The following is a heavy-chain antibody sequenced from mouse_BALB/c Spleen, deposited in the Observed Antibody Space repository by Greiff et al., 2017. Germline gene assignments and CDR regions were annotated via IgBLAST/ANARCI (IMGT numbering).Heavy chain of an antibody. CDR3: LREGRYDV. V-gene: IGHV2-9-2*01. Sequence: VQLQQSGPGLVAPAQSLSITYTVSGFSLTSYDISWIRQPPGKGLEWLGVIWTGGGTNYNSAFMTRLSISKDNSKSQVFLKMNSLQTDDTAIYYCLREGRYDVWGQGTTLTVSA. CDR1: GFSLTSYD. J-gene: IGHJ2*01. CDR2: IWTGGGT. D-gene: IGHD2-14*01.